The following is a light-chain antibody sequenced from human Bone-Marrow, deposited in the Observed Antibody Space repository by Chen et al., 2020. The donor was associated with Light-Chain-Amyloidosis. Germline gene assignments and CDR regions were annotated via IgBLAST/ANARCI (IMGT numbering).Light chain of an antibody. V-gene: IGLV3-21*02. CDR2: DDS. CDR1: NIGSTS. Sequence: SYVLTQPSSVSVAPGQTATIACVGNNIGSTSVHWYQQPPGQAPLLVVYDDSDRPSGIPERLAGSNSGNTANLTSSRVEAGDEADDYCQVWDRSSDRPVFGGGTKLTVL. J-gene: IGLJ3*02. CDR3: QVWDRSSDRPV.